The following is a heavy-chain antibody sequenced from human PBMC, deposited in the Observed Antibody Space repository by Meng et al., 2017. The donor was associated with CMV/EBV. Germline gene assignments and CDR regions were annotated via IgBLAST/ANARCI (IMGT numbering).Heavy chain of an antibody. Sequence: ASVKVSCKASGYTFTGYYMHWVRQAPGQGLEWMGWINPNSGGTNYAQKFQGRVTMTRDTSISTAYMELSRLGSDDTAVYYCARDLHDCSSTSCYRYYYYYYGMDVWGQGTTVTVSS. CDR2: INPNSGGT. J-gene: IGHJ6*02. CDR3: ARDLHDCSSTSCYRYYYYYYGMDV. V-gene: IGHV1-2*02. CDR1: GYTFTGYY. D-gene: IGHD2-2*01.